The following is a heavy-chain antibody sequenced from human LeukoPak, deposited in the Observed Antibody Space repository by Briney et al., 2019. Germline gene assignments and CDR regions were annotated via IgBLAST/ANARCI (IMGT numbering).Heavy chain of an antibody. D-gene: IGHD3-16*01. CDR1: GFTFSSYS. Sequence: GGSLRLSCAASGFTFSSYSMNWVRQAPGKGLEWVSSISSSSSYIYYADSVKGRFTISRDNSKNTLYLQMNSLRAEDTAVYYCARRLLGEFGDYWGQGTLVTVSS. CDR2: ISSSSSYI. CDR3: ARRLLGEFGDY. J-gene: IGHJ4*02. V-gene: IGHV3-21*04.